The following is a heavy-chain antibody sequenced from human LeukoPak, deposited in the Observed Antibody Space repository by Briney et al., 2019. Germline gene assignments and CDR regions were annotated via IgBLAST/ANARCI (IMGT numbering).Heavy chain of an antibody. CDR1: GYTFTSYD. V-gene: IGHV1-8*01. CDR3: ARGKSSGWLRVYYYYGMDV. J-gene: IGHJ6*01. D-gene: IGHD6-19*01. CDR2: MNPNSGNT. Sequence: ASVTVSFKASGYTFTSYDINWVRQAAGQGLEWMGWMNPNSGNTGYAQKFQGRVTMTRNTSISTAYMELSSLRSEDTAVYYCARGKSSGWLRVYYYYGMDVWGQGTTVTVCS.